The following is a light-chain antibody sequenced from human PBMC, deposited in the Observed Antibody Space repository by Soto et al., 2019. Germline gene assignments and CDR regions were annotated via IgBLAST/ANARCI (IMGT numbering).Light chain of an antibody. V-gene: IGKV3-15*01. CDR2: GAS. CDR1: QSVSSN. CDR3: QQYNSSPPGT. Sequence: EIVMTQSPATLSVSPGERATLSCRASQSVSSNLAWYQQKPAQAPRLLIYGASTRATGIPARFSGSGSGTEFTLTISSLQSEDFAVYYCQQYNSSPPGTFGQGTKVEIK. J-gene: IGKJ1*01.